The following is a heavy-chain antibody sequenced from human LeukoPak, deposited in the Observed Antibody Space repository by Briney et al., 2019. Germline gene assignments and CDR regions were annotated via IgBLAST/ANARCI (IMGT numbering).Heavy chain of an antibody. CDR1: GSTFDDYA. CDR3: AKAWYSGSYSGLDY. V-gene: IGHV3-43*02. CDR2: ISGDGGST. J-gene: IGHJ4*02. D-gene: IGHD1-26*01. Sequence: GGSLRLSCAASGSTFDDYAMHWVRQAPGKGLEWVSLISGDGGSTYYADSVKGRFTISRDNSKNSLYLQMNSLRTEDTALYYCAKAWYSGSYSGLDYWGQGTLVTASS.